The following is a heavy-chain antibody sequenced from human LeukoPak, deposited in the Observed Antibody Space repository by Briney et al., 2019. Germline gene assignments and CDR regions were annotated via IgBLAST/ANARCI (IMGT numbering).Heavy chain of an antibody. CDR2: TYYRSKWYN. CDR1: GYSVTSNSAA. J-gene: IGHJ4*02. CDR3: ARDRGYCTNGVCYVDY. Sequence: SQTLSLTCAISGYSVTSNSAAWNWIRQSPSRGLEWLGRTYYRSKWYNDYAVSVKSRITINPDTSKNQFSLQLNSVTPEDTAVYYCARDRGYCTNGVCYVDYWGQGTLVTVSS. V-gene: IGHV6-1*01. D-gene: IGHD2-8*01.